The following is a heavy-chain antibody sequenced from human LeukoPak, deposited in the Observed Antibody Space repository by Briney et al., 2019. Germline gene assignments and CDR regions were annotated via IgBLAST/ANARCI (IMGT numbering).Heavy chain of an antibody. V-gene: IGHV1-8*02. CDR1: GYTFTSYG. CDR2: MNPNSGNT. CDR3: ARVWRSGGSCYSH. Sequence: ASVKVSCKASGYTFTSYGISWVRQATGQGLERMGWMNPNSGNTGYAQKFQGRVTMTRNTSISTAYMELSSLRSEDTAVYYCARVWRSGGSCYSHWGQGTLVTVSS. D-gene: IGHD2-15*01. J-gene: IGHJ4*02.